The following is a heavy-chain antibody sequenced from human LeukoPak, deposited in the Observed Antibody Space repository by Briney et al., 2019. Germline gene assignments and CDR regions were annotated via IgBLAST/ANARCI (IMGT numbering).Heavy chain of an antibody. V-gene: IGHV4-59*12. CDR1: GGSIRSYY. J-gene: IGHJ4*02. CDR2: IYYSGST. CDR3: ARKENVYYYFDY. Sequence: SETLSLTCTVSGGSIRSYYWNWIRQSPGKTLEWIGYIYYSGSTNYNPSLQSRVTMSVDTSKNQFSLKLSSVTAVDTAAYYCARKENVYYYFDYWGQGTLVTVSS. D-gene: IGHD3-10*01.